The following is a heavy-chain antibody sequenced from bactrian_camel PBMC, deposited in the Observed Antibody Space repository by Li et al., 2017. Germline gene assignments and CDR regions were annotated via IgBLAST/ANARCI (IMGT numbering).Heavy chain of an antibody. V-gene: IGHV3S53*01. CDR3: AVMETGCRWNFPPVLNPNEYTG. CDR2: IDSDGST. D-gene: IGHD3*01. CDR1: EYSSYRTRW. J-gene: IGHJ4*01. Sequence: HVQLVESGGGSVQAGGSLRLSCVASEYSSYRTRWMGWFRQAPGKEREGVAAIDSDGSTSYADSVKGRFTISADSAKNTVTLQMNSLNPGDTAMYYCAVMETGCRWNFPPVLNPNEYTGWGQGTQVTV.